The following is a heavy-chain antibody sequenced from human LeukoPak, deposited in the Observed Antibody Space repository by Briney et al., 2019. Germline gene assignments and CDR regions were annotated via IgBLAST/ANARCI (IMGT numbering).Heavy chain of an antibody. V-gene: IGHV3-74*01. CDR2: VNSDGGTT. D-gene: IGHD3-3*01. Sequence: GGSLRLSCAASGFSFSSCWMHRVRQVPGKGLVWVSRVNSDGGTTNYADSVKGRFTISRDNAKNTLYLQMSSLGAEDSAVYYCASLVGGYYPPVEAFDIWGQGTTVTVSS. CDR3: ASLVGGYYPPVEAFDI. CDR1: GFSFSSCW. J-gene: IGHJ3*02.